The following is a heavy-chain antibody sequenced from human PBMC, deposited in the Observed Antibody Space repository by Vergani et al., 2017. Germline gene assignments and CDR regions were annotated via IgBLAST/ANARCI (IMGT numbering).Heavy chain of an antibody. CDR3: ARGPPTYDSSAYYYY. Sequence: EVQLVESGGGLVQPGGSLRLSCAASGVTFSDFYMRWVRQAPGKGLEWVSYITSSSTIIYYADSVKGRFTISRDNAENSLYLQMNSLRDEDTGVYYCARGPPTYDSSAYYYYWGQGTLVIVSS. D-gene: IGHD3-22*01. CDR2: ITSSSTII. CDR1: GVTFSDFY. J-gene: IGHJ4*02. V-gene: IGHV3-48*02.